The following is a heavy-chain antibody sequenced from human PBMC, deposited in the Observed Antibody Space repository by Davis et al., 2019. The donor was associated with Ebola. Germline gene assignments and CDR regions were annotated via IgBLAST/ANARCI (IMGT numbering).Heavy chain of an antibody. CDR3: ARLVAQYDSDAYAYFDF. CDR1: GGSVSSGSYY. CDR2: IYYSGST. D-gene: IGHD3-16*01. J-gene: IGHJ4*02. Sequence: SETLSLTCTVSGGSVSSGSYYWSWIRQPPGKGLEWIGYIYYSGSTNYNPSLKSRVTISVDTSKNQFSLKLSSVTAADTAVYYCARLVAQYDSDAYAYFDFWGQGIQVTVSS. V-gene: IGHV4-61*01.